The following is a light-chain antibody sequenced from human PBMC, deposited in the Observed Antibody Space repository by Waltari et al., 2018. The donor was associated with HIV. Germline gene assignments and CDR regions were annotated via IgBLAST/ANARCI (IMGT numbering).Light chain of an antibody. V-gene: IGKV1-27*01. J-gene: IGKJ1*01. Sequence: DIQMTQSPSSLSASVGDRVTITCRASQDIHNYLGWYQQRPGKVPKRLIYAASTLHSGVPSRFSGSGSGTDFTLTISNLQPEDVATYYCQKYNSAPWTFGPGTKVEIK. CDR2: AAS. CDR1: QDIHNY. CDR3: QKYNSAPWT.